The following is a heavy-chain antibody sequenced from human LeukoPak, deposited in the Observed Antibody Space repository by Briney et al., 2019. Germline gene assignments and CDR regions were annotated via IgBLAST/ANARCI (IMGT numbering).Heavy chain of an antibody. Sequence: GASVKVSCKASGYTFTSYYMHWVRQAPGQGLEWMGIINPSGGSTSYAQKFQGRVTMTRDMSTSTVYMELSSLRSEDTAVYYCARVNYYDSSGYPVFDYWGQGTLVTVSS. V-gene: IGHV1-46*01. CDR1: GYTFTSYY. D-gene: IGHD3-22*01. CDR2: INPSGGST. J-gene: IGHJ4*02. CDR3: ARVNYYDSSGYPVFDY.